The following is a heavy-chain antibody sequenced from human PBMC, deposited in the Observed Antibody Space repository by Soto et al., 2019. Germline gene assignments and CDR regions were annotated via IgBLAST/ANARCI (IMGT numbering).Heavy chain of an antibody. J-gene: IGHJ6*02. Sequence: ASVKVSCKASGYSFTDYHIHWVRQAPGQGXEWLGRINPKSGGTSTAQKFQGWVTMTTDTSISTASMELTRLTSDDTAIYYCARGDSTDCSNGVCSFFYDHDMDVWGQGTTVTVSS. D-gene: IGHD2-8*01. CDR2: INPKSGGT. CDR3: ARGDSTDCSNGVCSFFYDHDMDV. V-gene: IGHV1-2*04. CDR1: GYSFTDYH.